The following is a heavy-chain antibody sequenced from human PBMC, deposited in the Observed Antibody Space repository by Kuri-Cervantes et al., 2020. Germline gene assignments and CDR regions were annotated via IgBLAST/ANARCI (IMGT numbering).Heavy chain of an antibody. Sequence: SETLSLTCTVSGGSISSGGYYWSWIRQHPGKGLKWIGYIYYSGSTYYNPSLKSRVTISVDTSKNQFSLKLSSATAADTAVYYCARASYDTRLVGNWFDPWGQGTLVTVSS. CDR1: GGSISSGGYY. J-gene: IGHJ5*02. CDR2: IYYSGST. CDR3: ARASYDTRLVGNWFDP. D-gene: IGHD3-22*01. V-gene: IGHV4-31*03.